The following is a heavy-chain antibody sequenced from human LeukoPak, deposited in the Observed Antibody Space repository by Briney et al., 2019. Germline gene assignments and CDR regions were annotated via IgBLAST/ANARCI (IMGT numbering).Heavy chain of an antibody. D-gene: IGHD3-10*01. J-gene: IGHJ4*02. CDR1: GGSISSSSYY. Sequence: SETLSLTCTVSGGSISSSSYYWVWIRQPPGKGLEWIGSIYYSGSTYYNPSLKSRVTISVDTSKNQFSLELTSVTAADTAVYYCARHSGSGSYHSPFGNWDQGTLVTVSS. V-gene: IGHV4-39*01. CDR2: IYYSGST. CDR3: ARHSGSGSYHSPFGN.